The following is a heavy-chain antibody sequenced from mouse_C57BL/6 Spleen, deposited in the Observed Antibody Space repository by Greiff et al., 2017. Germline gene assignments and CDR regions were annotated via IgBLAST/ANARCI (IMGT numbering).Heavy chain of an antibody. Sequence: QVTLKESGPGILQSSQTLSLTCSFSGFSLSTSGMGVSWLRQPSGKGLEWLAHIYWDDDKRYNPSLKSRLTISKDTSRNQVFLKITSVDTADTATYYCARRDDGYLSYWYFDVWGTGTTVTVSS. CDR2: IYWDDDK. D-gene: IGHD2-3*01. CDR3: ARRDDGYLSYWYFDV. J-gene: IGHJ1*03. CDR1: GFSLSTSGMG. V-gene: IGHV8-12*01.